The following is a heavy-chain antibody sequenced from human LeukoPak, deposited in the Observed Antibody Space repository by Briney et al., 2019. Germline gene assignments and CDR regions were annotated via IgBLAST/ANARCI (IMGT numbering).Heavy chain of an antibody. CDR1: GFTFSSYA. CDR3: AQGDWLDY. V-gene: IGHV3-23*01. CDR2: ISTRRGRT. Sequence: GGSLRLSCAASGFTFSSYAMTWVRQAPGKGLEWVSVISTRRGRTDYAESVKGRFTISRDDPKNTMYLQMNSLRAEDTAVYYCAQGDWLDYWGQGTLVTVSS. J-gene: IGHJ4*02. D-gene: IGHD2-21*02.